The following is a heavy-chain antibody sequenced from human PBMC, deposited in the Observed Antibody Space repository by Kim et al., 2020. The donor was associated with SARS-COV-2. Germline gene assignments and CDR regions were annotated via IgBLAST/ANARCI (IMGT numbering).Heavy chain of an antibody. J-gene: IGHJ4*02. Sequence: CTSGRTNYNPSLQSRVTMSVDMSKIQFSLKLSSVTAAATAVYYCASALGHWGQGTLVTVSS. CDR3: ASALGH. D-gene: IGHD3-16*02. V-gene: IGHV4-4*07. CDR2: CTSGRT.